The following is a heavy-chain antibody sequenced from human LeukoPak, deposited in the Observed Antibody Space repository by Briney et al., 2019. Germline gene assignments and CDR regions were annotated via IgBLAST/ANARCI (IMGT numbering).Heavy chain of an antibody. V-gene: IGHV4-59*08. D-gene: IGHD6-19*01. Sequence: SETLSLTCTVSGGSISSYYWSWIRQPPGKGLEWIGYIYYSGSTNYNPSLKSRVTISVDTSKNQFSLKLSSVTAADTAVYYCARHRIPLYSSGWFTNWLDPWGQGTLVTVSS. J-gene: IGHJ5*02. CDR2: IYYSGST. CDR1: GGSISSYY. CDR3: ARHRIPLYSSGWFTNWLDP.